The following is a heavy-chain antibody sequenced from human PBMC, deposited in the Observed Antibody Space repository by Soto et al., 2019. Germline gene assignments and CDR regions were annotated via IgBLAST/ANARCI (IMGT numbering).Heavy chain of an antibody. Sequence: SVKVSCKASGGTFSSYAISWVRQAPGQGLEWMGGIIPIFGTANYAQKFQGRVTITADESTSTAYMELSSLRSEDTAVYYCASPLQLFELDYYYYGMDVWGQGTTVTVSS. CDR3: ASPLQLFELDYYYYGMDV. D-gene: IGHD2-21*01. CDR2: IIPIFGTA. CDR1: GGTFSSYA. V-gene: IGHV1-69*13. J-gene: IGHJ6*02.